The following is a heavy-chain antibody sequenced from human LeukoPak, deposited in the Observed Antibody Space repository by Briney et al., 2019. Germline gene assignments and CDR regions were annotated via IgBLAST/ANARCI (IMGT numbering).Heavy chain of an antibody. CDR3: ARVLSGSYIEIHY. CDR2: IYHSGST. D-gene: IGHD3-10*01. Sequence: PSQTLSITCAVSGGSISSSGYSCSWIRQPPGKGLEWFGYIYHSGSTYYNPSLKSRVTMPVDRSKNQFSLKLSSVTAADTAVYYCARVLSGSYIEIHYWGQGTLVTVSS. V-gene: IGHV4-30-2*01. J-gene: IGHJ4*02. CDR1: GGSISSSGYS.